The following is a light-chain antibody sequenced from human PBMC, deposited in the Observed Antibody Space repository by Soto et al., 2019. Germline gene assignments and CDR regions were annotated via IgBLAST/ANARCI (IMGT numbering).Light chain of an antibody. J-gene: IGLJ1*01. V-gene: IGLV2-14*01. CDR1: SSDVGGYNH. CDR3: SSYAGNNIFV. CDR2: EVS. Sequence: QSALTQPASVSGSPGQSITISCTGTSSDVGGYNHVSWYQQHPGKAPKLMIYEVSNRPSGVSNRFSGSKSGNTASLTISGLQAEDEADYYCSSYAGNNIFVFGTGTKLTVL.